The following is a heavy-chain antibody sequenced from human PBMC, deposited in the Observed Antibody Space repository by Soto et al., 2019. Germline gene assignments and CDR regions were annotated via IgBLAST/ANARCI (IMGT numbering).Heavy chain of an antibody. V-gene: IGHV3-33*01. D-gene: IGHD3-10*01. CDR1: GFTFSSYG. Sequence: QVQLVESGGGVVQPGRSLRLSCAASGFTFSSYGMHWVRQAPGKGLEWVAVIWYDGSNKYYADSVKGRFTISRDNSKNTLYLQMNSLRAEDTAVYYCARGAYYYGSGSQDYWGQGTLVTVSS. J-gene: IGHJ4*02. CDR3: ARGAYYYGSGSQDY. CDR2: IWYDGSNK.